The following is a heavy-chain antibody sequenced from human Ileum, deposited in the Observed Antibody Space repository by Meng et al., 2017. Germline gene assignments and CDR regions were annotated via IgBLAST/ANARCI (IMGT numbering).Heavy chain of an antibody. J-gene: IGHJ4*02. V-gene: IGHV4-30-4*01. D-gene: IGHD5-18*01. Sequence: QVQLQESGSGLVKPSQTLSLTCSVSNGSLTNVKHYWNWIRQAPGQALEHIGYIYYDGSSYATPSLKSRVTMSIDTSTNQFSLRLDSVTAADTAVYYCAREFYVDTAMVIDSWGPGALVTVSS. CDR1: NGSLTNVKHY. CDR3: AREFYVDTAMVIDS. CDR2: IYYDGSS.